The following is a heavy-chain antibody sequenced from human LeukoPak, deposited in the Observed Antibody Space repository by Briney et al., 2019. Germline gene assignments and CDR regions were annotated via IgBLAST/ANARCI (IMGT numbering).Heavy chain of an antibody. CDR1: GYTFTGYY. D-gene: IGHD6-13*01. J-gene: IGHJ2*01. Sequence: ASVKVSCKASGYTFTGYYMHWVRQAPGQGLEWMGWINPNSGGTNYAQQFQGRVTMTRDTSISTAYMELSRLRSDDTAVYYCAXXXIAAVYLQDWYFDLWGRGTLVTVSS. V-gene: IGHV1-2*02. CDR3: AXXXIAAVYLQDWYFDL. CDR2: INPNSGGT.